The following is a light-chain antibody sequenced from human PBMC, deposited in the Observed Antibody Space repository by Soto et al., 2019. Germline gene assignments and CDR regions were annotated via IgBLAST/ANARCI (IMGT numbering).Light chain of an antibody. CDR3: HQSNSYPLI. CDR1: QSINGW. V-gene: IGKV1-5*03. J-gene: IGKJ4*01. CDR2: KAS. Sequence: DIQMTQSPSTLSSSVGDRVTITCRASQSINGWLAWYQQKRGKAPNLLIYKASTLESGVPSSFRGSRCGTEFNQTISSLQPVDFPFYYCHQSNSYPLIFGGGTEVE.